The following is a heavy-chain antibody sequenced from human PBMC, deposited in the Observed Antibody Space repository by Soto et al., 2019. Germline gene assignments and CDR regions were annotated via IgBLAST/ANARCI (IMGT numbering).Heavy chain of an antibody. J-gene: IGHJ5*02. CDR3: AVPTYYYGSGKPRGWFDP. D-gene: IGHD3-10*01. CDR2: INAGNGNT. CDR1: GYTFTSYA. Sequence: ASVKVSCKASGYTFTSYAMHWVRQGPGQRLERMGWINAGNGNTKYSQKFQGRVTITRDTSASTAYMELSSLRSEDTAVYYCAVPTYYYGSGKPRGWFDPWGQGTLVTVSS. V-gene: IGHV1-3*01.